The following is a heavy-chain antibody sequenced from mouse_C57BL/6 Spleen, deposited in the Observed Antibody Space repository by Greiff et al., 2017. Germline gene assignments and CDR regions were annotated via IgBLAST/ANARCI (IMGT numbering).Heavy chain of an antibody. CDR2: ISSGSSTI. D-gene: IGHD4-1*01. J-gene: IGHJ4*01. Sequence: EVMLVESGGGLVKPGGSLKLSCAASGFTFSDYGMHWVRQAPEKGLEWVAYISSGSSTIYYADTVKGRFTISRDNAKNTLFLQMTSRRSEDTAMYYCARKTGKGAMDYWGQGTSVTVSS. CDR3: ARKTGKGAMDY. V-gene: IGHV5-17*01. CDR1: GFTFSDYG.